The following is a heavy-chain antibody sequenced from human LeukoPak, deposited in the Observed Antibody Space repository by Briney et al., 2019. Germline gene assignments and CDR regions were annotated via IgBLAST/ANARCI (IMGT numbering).Heavy chain of an antibody. CDR3: ARAMGSSGWYYNGFDP. CDR1: GYTFTSYG. D-gene: IGHD6-19*01. CDR2: ISAYNGNT. V-gene: IGHV1-18*01. Sequence: ASVKVSCKASGYTFTSYGISWVRQAPGQGLEWMGWISAYNGNTNYAQKLQGRVTMTTDTSTSTAYMELRSLRSDDTAVYYCARAMGSSGWYYNGFDPWGQGTLVTVSS. J-gene: IGHJ5*02.